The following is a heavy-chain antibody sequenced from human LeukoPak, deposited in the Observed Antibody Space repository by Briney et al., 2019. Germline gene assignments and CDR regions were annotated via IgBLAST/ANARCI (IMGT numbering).Heavy chain of an antibody. CDR2: MNPNSGNT. D-gene: IGHD1-1*01. J-gene: IGHJ6*03. CDR1: GYTFTSYD. V-gene: IGHV1-8*03. CDR3: ARAVRYSYMDV. Sequence: APVKVSCKASGYTFTSYDINWVRQATGQGLEWMGWMNPNSGNTGYAQKFQGRVTITRNTSISTAYMELSSLRSEDTAVYYCARAVRYSYMDVWGKGTTVTVSS.